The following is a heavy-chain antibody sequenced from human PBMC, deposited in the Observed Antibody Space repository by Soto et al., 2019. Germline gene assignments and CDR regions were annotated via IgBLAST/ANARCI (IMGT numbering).Heavy chain of an antibody. J-gene: IGHJ5*02. D-gene: IGHD2-8*01. V-gene: IGHV4-4*02. CDR3: ARGVSFRWVS. Sequence: QVQLQESGPGLVKPSGTLSLTCAVSSGSISTDYWWSWVRQPPGKGLEWIGEVHRSGTTNYIQSLKSRVTMSVDKSGNQVSLELTSVAAADTAVYYCARGVSFRWVSWGQGTLGTVSS. CDR2: VHRSGTT. CDR1: SGSISTDYW.